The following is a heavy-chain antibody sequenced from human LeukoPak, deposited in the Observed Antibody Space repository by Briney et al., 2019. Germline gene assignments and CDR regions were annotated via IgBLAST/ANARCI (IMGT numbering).Heavy chain of an antibody. CDR2: ISSSSSYI. Sequence: GGSLRLSCAASGFTFSSYGMHWVRQAPGKGLEWVSSISSSSSYIYYADSVKGRFTISRDNAKNSLYLQMNSLRAEDTAVYYCASSVAVAPYYFDYWGQGTLVTVSS. D-gene: IGHD6-19*01. J-gene: IGHJ4*02. CDR3: ASSVAVAPYYFDY. CDR1: GFTFSSYG. V-gene: IGHV3-21*01.